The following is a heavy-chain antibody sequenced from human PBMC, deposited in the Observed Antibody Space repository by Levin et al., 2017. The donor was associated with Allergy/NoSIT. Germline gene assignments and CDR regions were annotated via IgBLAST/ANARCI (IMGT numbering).Heavy chain of an antibody. D-gene: IGHD2-8*01. CDR3: ARKLPLAYCTNGVCYSYYFDY. Sequence: SETLSLTCAVYGGSFSGYYWSWIRQPPGKGLEWIGEINHSGSTNYNPSLKSRVTISVDTSKNQFSLKLSSVTAADTAVYYCARKLPLAYCTNGVCYSYYFDYWGQGTLVTVSS. J-gene: IGHJ4*02. CDR1: GGSFSGYY. V-gene: IGHV4-34*01. CDR2: INHSGST.